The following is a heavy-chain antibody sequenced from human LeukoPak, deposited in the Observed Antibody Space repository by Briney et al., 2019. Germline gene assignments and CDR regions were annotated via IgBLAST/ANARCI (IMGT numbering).Heavy chain of an antibody. CDR1: GFTFSDFS. CDR2: ISSSSSSI. Sequence: GGSLRLSCAASGFTFSDFSMNWVRQAPGKGLEWVSYISSSSSSIYYADSVKGRFTVSRDNAKNSLYLQMNSLRDEDTAVYYCARAFDYWGQGTLVAVSS. CDR3: ARAFDY. V-gene: IGHV3-48*02. J-gene: IGHJ4*02.